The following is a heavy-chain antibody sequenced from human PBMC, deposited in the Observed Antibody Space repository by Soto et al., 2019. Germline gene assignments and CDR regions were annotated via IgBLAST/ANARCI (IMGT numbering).Heavy chain of an antibody. V-gene: IGHV4-59*01. D-gene: IGHD3-9*01. CDR1: GGSISSYY. CDR3: ASRREGYDIGGNYGMDV. CDR2: IYYSGST. Sequence: PSETLSLTCTVSGGSISSYYWSWIRQPPGKGLEWIGYIYYSGSTNYNPSLKSRVTISVDTSKNQFSLKLSSVTAADTAVYYCASRREGYDIGGNYGMDVWGQGTTVTVSS. J-gene: IGHJ6*02.